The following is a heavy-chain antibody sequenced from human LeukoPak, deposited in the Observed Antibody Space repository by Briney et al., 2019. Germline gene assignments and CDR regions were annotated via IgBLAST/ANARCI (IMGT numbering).Heavy chain of an antibody. J-gene: IGHJ4*02. D-gene: IGHD6-19*01. CDR1: GYTFTGYY. CDR3: ARISSGWSYDY. V-gene: IGHV1-2*06. CDR2: INPNSGGT. Sequence: ASVKVSCKDSGYTFTGYYMHWVRQAPGQGLEWMGRINPNSGGTNYAQKFQGRVTMTRDTSISTAYMELSRLRSDDTAVYYCARISSGWSYDYWGQGTLVTVSS.